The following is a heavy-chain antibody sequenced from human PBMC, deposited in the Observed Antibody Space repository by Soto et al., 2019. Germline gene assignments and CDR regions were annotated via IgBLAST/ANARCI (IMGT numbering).Heavy chain of an antibody. V-gene: IGHV3-30-3*01. CDR2: ISYDGSNK. D-gene: IGHD4-17*01. CDR1: GFTFSSYA. Sequence: QVQLVESGGGVDQPGRSLRLSCAASGFTFSSYAMHWVRQAPGKGLEWVAVISYDGSNKYYADSVKGRFTISRDNSKNTLYLQMNSLRAEDTAVYYCAREDGDYVLSPLFDPWGQGTLVTVSS. CDR3: AREDGDYVLSPLFDP. J-gene: IGHJ5*02.